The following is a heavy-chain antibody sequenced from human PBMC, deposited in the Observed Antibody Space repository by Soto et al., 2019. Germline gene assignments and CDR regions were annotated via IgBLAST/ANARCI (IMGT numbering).Heavy chain of an antibody. Sequence: EVQLVESGGGLVQPGGSLRLSCAASGFTFSIHSMNWVRQAPGKGLEWVSYISSSSSTIHYADSVKGRFTISRDNANNSRYLQMNSLRAEDTAVYYCARGPTVTYFDYWGQGTLVTVSS. V-gene: IGHV3-48*01. CDR3: ARGPTVTYFDY. D-gene: IGHD4-4*01. CDR2: ISSSSSTI. J-gene: IGHJ4*02. CDR1: GFTFSIHS.